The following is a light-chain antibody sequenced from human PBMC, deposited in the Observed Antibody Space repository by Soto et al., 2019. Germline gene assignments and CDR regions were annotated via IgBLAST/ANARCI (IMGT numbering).Light chain of an antibody. Sequence: EFVLTQSPGTLSLSPGERATLSCRASQTVRNNYLAWYQQKPGQAPRLLIYGASSRATGVPDRFSGSGSATDFTLTISRVEPEDFAVYYCQQYGSSRNTFGQGTKVDIK. CDR1: QTVRNNY. J-gene: IGKJ2*01. CDR3: QQYGSSRNT. V-gene: IGKV3-20*01. CDR2: GAS.